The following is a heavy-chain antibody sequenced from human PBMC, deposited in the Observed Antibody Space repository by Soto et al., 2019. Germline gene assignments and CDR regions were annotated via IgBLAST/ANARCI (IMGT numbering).Heavy chain of an antibody. V-gene: IGHV3-30*18. CDR3: AKEPYYYGMDV. CDR1: GFTFSSYG. CDR2: ISYDGSNK. J-gene: IGHJ6*02. Sequence: LRLSCAASGFTFSSYGMHWVRQAPGKGLEWVAVISYDGSNKYYADSVKGRFTISRDNSKNTLYLQMNSLRAEDTAVYYCAKEPYYYGMDVWGQGTTVTVSS.